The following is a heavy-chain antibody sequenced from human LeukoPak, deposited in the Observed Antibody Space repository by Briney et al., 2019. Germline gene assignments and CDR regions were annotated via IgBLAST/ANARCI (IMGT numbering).Heavy chain of an antibody. J-gene: IGHJ3*02. CDR3: ARSAGFRQASAFDI. Sequence: ASVKVSCKASGYTFTSYGISWVRQAPGQGLEWMGWISAYNGNTNYAQKLQGRVTITTDTSTSTAYMELRSLRSDDTAVYYCARSAGFRQASAFDIWGQGTMVTVSS. CDR2: ISAYNGNT. V-gene: IGHV1-18*01. CDR1: GYTFTSYG.